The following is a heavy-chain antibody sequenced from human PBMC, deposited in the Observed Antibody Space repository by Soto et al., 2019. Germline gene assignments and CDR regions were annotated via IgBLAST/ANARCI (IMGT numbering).Heavy chain of an antibody. CDR2: INAGSADI. V-gene: IGHV1-3*01. J-gene: IGHJ4*02. CDR1: GYTFTTYA. D-gene: IGHD5-18*01. Sequence: GASVKVSCKASGYTFTTYALHWVRQAPGQRLEWMGWINAGSADIKYSQKFQGRVTITRDTSASTVYMELSSLRSEDTAVYYCARGGRRGYSYGHFDYWGQGTLVTVSS. CDR3: ARGGRRGYSYGHFDY.